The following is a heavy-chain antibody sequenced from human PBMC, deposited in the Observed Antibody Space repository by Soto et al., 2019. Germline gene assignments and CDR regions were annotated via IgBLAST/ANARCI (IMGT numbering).Heavy chain of an antibody. V-gene: IGHV1-46*01. CDR1: GYTFTSYY. D-gene: IGHD1-26*01. CDR2: INPSGGST. Sequence: QVQLVQSGAEVKKPGASVKVSCKASGYTFTSYYMHWVRQAPGQGLEWMGIINPSGGSTSYAQKSRGRGTMTRDTSTSKVYMELSSLRSEDTAVYYCARVSGSYGNWFDPWGQGTLVTVSS. J-gene: IGHJ5*02. CDR3: ARVSGSYGNWFDP.